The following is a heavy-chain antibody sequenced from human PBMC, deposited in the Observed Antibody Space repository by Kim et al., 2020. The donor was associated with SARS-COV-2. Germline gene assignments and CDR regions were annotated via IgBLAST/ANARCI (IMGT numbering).Heavy chain of an antibody. Sequence: SETLSLTCAVYGGSFSGYHWSWIRQPPGKGLEGIGEINHSGSTNYNPSLKSRVTISVDTSKNQFSLKLSSVTAADMAVYYCARGRAGVVPSPILGIGPHYDYYAMDVWGQGTTVTVSS. CDR2: INHSGST. D-gene: IGHD2-2*02. CDR1: GGSFSGYH. CDR3: ARGRAGVVPSPILGIGPHYDYYAMDV. J-gene: IGHJ6*02. V-gene: IGHV4-34*01.